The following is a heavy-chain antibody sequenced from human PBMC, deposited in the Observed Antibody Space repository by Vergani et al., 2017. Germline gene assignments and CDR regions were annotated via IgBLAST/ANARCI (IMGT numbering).Heavy chain of an antibody. CDR3: ARDCSDCSSTSCYTGGVYNWFDP. D-gene: IGHD2-2*02. V-gene: IGHV1-2*02. CDR2: INPNSGGT. Sequence: QVQLVQSGAEVKKPGASVKVSCKASGYTFTGYYMHWVRQAPGQGLEWMGWINPNSGGTNYAQKFQGRVTMTRDTSISTAYMELSRLRSDDTAVYYCARDCSDCSSTSCYTGGVYNWFDPWGQGTLVTVSS. J-gene: IGHJ5*02. CDR1: GYTFTGYY.